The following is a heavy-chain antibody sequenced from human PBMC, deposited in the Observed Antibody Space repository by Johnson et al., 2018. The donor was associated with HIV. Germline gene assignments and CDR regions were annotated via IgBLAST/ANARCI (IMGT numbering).Heavy chain of an antibody. CDR3: ALVLGALPGAFDI. CDR1: GFTFSTYG. D-gene: IGHD3-16*01. Sequence: QVQLVESGGGLVQPGGSLRLSCAASGFTFSTYGMHWVRQAPGKGLAWVAFIRYDGSNKYYADSVKGRFTISRDNSKNTLYLQMNSLRAEDTAVYYCALVLGALPGAFDIWGQGTLVTVSS. CDR2: IRYDGSNK. V-gene: IGHV3-30*02. J-gene: IGHJ3*02.